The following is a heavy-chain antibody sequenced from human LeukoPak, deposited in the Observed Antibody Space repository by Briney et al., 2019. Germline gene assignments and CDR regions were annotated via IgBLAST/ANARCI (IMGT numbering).Heavy chain of an antibody. Sequence: GGSLRLSCAASGFTFSTYAMSWVRQAPGKGLEWVSAISGSGASTYYADSVKVRFTISRDNSKNTLHLQMNSLRAEDTAVYYCAKRIVNWGKSYFDSWGQGTLVTVSS. CDR3: AKRIVNWGKSYFDS. CDR1: GFTFSTYA. CDR2: ISGSGAST. D-gene: IGHD7-27*01. J-gene: IGHJ4*02. V-gene: IGHV3-23*01.